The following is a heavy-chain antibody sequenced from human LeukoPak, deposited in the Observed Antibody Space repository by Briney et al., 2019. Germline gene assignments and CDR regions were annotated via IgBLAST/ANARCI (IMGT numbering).Heavy chain of an antibody. Sequence: SVKVSCKTSGGTFSTHAINWVRQARGQGLEWMGGITPIFGPPYYAQKFQGRVTITADESTTTAYMELRSLRSEDTAVYYCLVGAEEHDFWGQGTLVTVS. CDR3: LVGAEEHDF. CDR1: GGTFSTHA. CDR2: ITPIFGPP. V-gene: IGHV1-69*01. J-gene: IGHJ4*02. D-gene: IGHD2-8*02.